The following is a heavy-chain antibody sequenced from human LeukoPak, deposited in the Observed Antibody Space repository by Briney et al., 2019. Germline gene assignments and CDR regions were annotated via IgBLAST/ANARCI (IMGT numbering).Heavy chain of an antibody. Sequence: SETLSLTCAVYGGSFSGYYWSWIRQPPRKGLEWIASIYYSGSTYYNPSLKSRVTISVDTSKNQFSLKLSSVTAADTAVYYCARDPPYDTSGYYFDYWGQGTLVTVSS. CDR3: ARDPPYDTSGYYFDY. V-gene: IGHV4-34*01. J-gene: IGHJ4*02. CDR2: IYYSGST. D-gene: IGHD3-22*01. CDR1: GGSFSGYY.